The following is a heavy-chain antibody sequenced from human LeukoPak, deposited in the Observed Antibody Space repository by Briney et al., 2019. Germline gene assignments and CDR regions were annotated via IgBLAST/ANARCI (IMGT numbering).Heavy chain of an antibody. Sequence: GGSLRLSCAASGFTFSSYAMSWVRQAPGKGLEWVSAINSAGSTYYGDSVRGRFSISRDNSKNVLYLQMNSLRAEDTALYYCAKDQNTVATAPFDYWGQGTLVTVSS. CDR2: INSAGST. J-gene: IGHJ4*02. V-gene: IGHV3-23*01. CDR1: GFTFSSYA. CDR3: AKDQNTVATAPFDY. D-gene: IGHD4-17*01.